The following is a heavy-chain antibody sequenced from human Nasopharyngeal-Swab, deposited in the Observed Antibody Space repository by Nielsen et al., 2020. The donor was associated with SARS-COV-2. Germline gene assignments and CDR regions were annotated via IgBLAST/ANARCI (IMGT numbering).Heavy chain of an antibody. CDR2: ITRSGHT. Sequence: SETLSPTCTVSGDSISSNDFYWGWIRQPPGKGLEWIGSITRSGHTFYNPSVQSRITISADTSKNHFSLKLTSVTAADTAVYYCARLPGYCIGNSCSGHYVMDVWGQGTTVAVSS. CDR3: ARLPGYCIGNSCSGHYVMDV. D-gene: IGHD2-2*01. V-gene: IGHV4-39*02. CDR1: GDSISSNDFY. J-gene: IGHJ6*02.